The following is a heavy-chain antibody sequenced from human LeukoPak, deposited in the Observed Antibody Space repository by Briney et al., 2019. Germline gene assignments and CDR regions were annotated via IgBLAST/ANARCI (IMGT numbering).Heavy chain of an antibody. D-gene: IGHD3-10*01. CDR1: GGSFSGYY. CDR3: ARNYLYYYKAEYFQH. J-gene: IGHJ1*01. V-gene: IGHV4-34*01. Sequence: SETLSLTCAVYGGSFSGYYWSWIRQPPGKGLEWIGEINHSGSTNYNPSLKSRVTISVDTSKNQFSLKLSSVTAADTAVYYCARNYLYYYKAEYFQHWGQGTLVTVSS. CDR2: INHSGST.